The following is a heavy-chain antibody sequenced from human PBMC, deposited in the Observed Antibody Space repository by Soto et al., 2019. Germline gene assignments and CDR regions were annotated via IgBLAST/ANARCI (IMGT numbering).Heavy chain of an antibody. CDR3: TKLELLYYYGMDV. Sequence: PGGSLRLSCTASGFTFGDYAMSWVRQAPGKGLEWVGFIRSKAYGGTTEYAASVKGRFTISRDDSKSIAYLQMNSLKTEGTAVYYCTKLELLYYYGMDVWGQGTTVTVSS. V-gene: IGHV3-49*04. D-gene: IGHD1-7*01. CDR2: IRSKAYGGTT. J-gene: IGHJ6*02. CDR1: GFTFGDYA.